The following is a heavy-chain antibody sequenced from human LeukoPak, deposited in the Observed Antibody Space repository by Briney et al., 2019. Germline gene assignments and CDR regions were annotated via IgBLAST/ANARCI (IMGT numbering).Heavy chain of an antibody. CDR2: ISLTGET. D-gene: IGHD1-26*01. CDR1: GGSISSTNW. J-gene: IGHJ4*02. V-gene: IGHV4-4*02. Sequence: EPSETLSLTCGVSGGSISSTNWWSWVRQPPGQGLEWIGEISLTGETNYNPSLNGRVTMSLDESRNQLSLDLTSVTAADTAIYYCSRESGAFCPSGYWGQGTLVIVPP. CDR3: SRESGAFCPSGY.